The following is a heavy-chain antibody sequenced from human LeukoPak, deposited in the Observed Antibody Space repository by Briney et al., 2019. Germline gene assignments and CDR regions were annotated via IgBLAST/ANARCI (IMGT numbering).Heavy chain of an antibody. J-gene: IGHJ3*02. CDR2: IRRSNGYR. D-gene: IGHD3-16*02. V-gene: IGHV3-21*01. CDR3: ARVYDYVWGSYRYTGAFDI. Sequence: GGSLRLSCAASGFTFSSYSMNWVRQAPGKGLEWVSWIRRSNGYRCYADSVKGRFSISRDNAKNSLYLQMDSLRAEDTAVYYCARVYDYVWGSYRYTGAFDIWGQGTMVTVSS. CDR1: GFTFSSYS.